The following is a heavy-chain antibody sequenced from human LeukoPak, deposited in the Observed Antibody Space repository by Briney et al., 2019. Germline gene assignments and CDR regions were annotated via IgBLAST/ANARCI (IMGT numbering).Heavy chain of an antibody. J-gene: IGHJ3*02. V-gene: IGHV4-61*08. D-gene: IGHD6-19*01. CDR3: ARDRVGIAVAGLDAFDI. Sequence: SETLSPTCTVSGGSISSGGYYWSWIRQPPGKGLEWIGYIYYSGSTKYNPSLKSRVTISVDTSKNQFSLKLSSVTAADTAVYYCARDRVGIAVAGLDAFDIWGQGTMVTVSS. CDR1: GGSISSGGYY. CDR2: IYYSGST.